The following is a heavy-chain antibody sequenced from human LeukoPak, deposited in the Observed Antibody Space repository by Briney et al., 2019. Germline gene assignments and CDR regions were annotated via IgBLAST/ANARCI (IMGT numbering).Heavy chain of an antibody. CDR2: IYPGDSDT. J-gene: IGHJ6*02. V-gene: IGHV5-51*01. Sequence: GESLKISCKGSGYSFTNHWIGWVRQMPGKGLEWMGIIYPGDSDTRYSPSFQGQVTIPADKPISTAYLQWSSLKASDTAMYYCARRKYCSGGSCHGYYYYGMDVWGQGTTVTVSS. D-gene: IGHD2-15*01. CDR1: GYSFTNHW. CDR3: ARRKYCSGGSCHGYYYYGMDV.